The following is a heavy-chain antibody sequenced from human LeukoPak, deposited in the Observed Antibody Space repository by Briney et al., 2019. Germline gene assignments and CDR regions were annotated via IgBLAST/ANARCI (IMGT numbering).Heavy chain of an antibody. CDR1: GYIWTNNW. D-gene: IGHD4-17*01. V-gene: IGHV5-51*01. CDR3: ARTPSGDYGYYYYYMDV. CDR2: IYPGDSDT. J-gene: IGHJ6*03. Sequence: GESLKISCKVSGYIWTNNWIGWVRQMPGKGLEWMGIIYPGDSDTRYSPSFQGQVTISADKSISTAYLQWSSLKASDTAMYYCARTPSGDYGYYYYYMDVWGKGTTVTVSS.